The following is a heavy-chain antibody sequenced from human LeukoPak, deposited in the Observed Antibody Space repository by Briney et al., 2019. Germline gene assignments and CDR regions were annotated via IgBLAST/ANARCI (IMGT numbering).Heavy chain of an antibody. CDR2: ISPYNGNT. D-gene: IGHD3-22*01. V-gene: IGHV1-18*01. CDR3: ARANYYDSYGYFQY. CDR1: GYTFTSYG. J-gene: IGHJ1*01. Sequence: ASVKVSCKASGYTFTSYGITWVRQAPGQGLEWIGWISPYNGNTNYAQKLQGRVTMTTDTSTSTAYMELRSLRSDDTAVYYCARANYYDSYGYFQYWGQGTLVTVSS.